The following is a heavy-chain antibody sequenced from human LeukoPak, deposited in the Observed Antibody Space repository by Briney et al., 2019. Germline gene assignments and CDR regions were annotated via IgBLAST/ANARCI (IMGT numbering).Heavy chain of an antibody. V-gene: IGHV3-23*01. CDR3: AKEPLLWFGELQPYYFDY. CDR1: GFTFSGYA. CDR2: ISGSGGST. D-gene: IGHD3-10*01. J-gene: IGHJ4*02. Sequence: GGSLRLSCAASGFTFSGYAMSWVRQAPGKGLEWVSAISGSGGSTYYADSVKGRFTISRDNSKNTLYLQTNSLRAEDTAVYYCAKEPLLWFGELQPYYFDYWGQGTLVTVSS.